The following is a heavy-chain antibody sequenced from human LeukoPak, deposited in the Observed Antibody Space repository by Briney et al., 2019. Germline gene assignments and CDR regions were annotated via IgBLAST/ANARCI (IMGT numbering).Heavy chain of an antibody. CDR1: GGSISSYY. D-gene: IGHD2-2*01. CDR2: IYYSGST. V-gene: IGHV4-59*01. J-gene: IGHJ6*03. Sequence: SETLSLTCAVSGGSISSYYWSWIRQPPGKGLEWIGYIYYSGSTNYNPSLKSRVTISVDMSKNQFSLKLSSVTAADTAVYYCARTTEGYCSSTRCYGFSYYYYMDVWGKGTTVTISS. CDR3: ARTTEGYCSSTRCYGFSYYYYMDV.